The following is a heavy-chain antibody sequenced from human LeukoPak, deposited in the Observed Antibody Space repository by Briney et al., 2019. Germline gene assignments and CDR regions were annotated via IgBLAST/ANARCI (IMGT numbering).Heavy chain of an antibody. CDR3: ARGADTGYSSDS. D-gene: IGHD6-19*01. CDR2: INSDARST. V-gene: IGHV3-74*01. Sequence: GGSLRLSCAASGFIVSSNYMSWVRQAPGKGLVWVSRINSDARSTSYADSVKGRFTISRDNAKNTLYLQMNSLRAEDTAVYYCARGADTGYSSDSWGQGTLVTVSS. J-gene: IGHJ5*02. CDR1: GFIVSSNY.